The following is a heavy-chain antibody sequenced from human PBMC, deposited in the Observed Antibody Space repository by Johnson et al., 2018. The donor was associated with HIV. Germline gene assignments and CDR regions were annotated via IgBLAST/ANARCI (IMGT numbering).Heavy chain of an antibody. J-gene: IGHJ3*02. CDR3: ARVPRPDAFDI. CDR1: GFTFSSYA. Sequence: QMQLVESGGGVVQPGRSLRLSCAASGFTFSSYAMHWVRQAPGKGLEWVAVISYDGSNKYYADSVKGRFTISRDNSKNTLYVQMNSLRAEDTAVYYCARVPRPDAFDIWGQGTMVTVSS. CDR2: ISYDGSNK. V-gene: IGHV3-30-3*01.